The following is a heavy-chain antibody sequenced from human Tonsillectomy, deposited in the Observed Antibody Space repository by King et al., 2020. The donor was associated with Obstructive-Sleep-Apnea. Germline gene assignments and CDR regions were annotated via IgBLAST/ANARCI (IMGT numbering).Heavy chain of an antibody. V-gene: IGHV3-33*06. J-gene: IGHJ6*02. Sequence: VQLVESGGGVVQPGRSLRLSCAASGFTFSSYGMHWVRQAPGKGLEGVAVIWYDGSNKYYADSVKGRFTISRDNSKNTLYLQMNSLRAEDTAVYYCAKSLGVVVVAATPGYYYGMDVWGQGTTVTVSS. D-gene: IGHD2-15*01. CDR3: AKSLGVVVVAATPGYYYGMDV. CDR2: IWYDGSNK. CDR1: GFTFSSYG.